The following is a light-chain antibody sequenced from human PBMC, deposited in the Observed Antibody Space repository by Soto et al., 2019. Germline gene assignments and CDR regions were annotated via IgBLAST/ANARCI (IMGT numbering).Light chain of an antibody. CDR1: SSDVGDYNY. V-gene: IGLV2-14*01. Sequence: QSVLTQPASVSGSPGQSITLSCTGTSSDVGDYNYVSWYQQHPGKAPRLTIYEVSYRPSGVSNRFSGSKSGNTASLTISGLQAEDEADYYCSSYASSSTWVFGGGTKLTVL. CDR2: EVS. J-gene: IGLJ3*02. CDR3: SSYASSSTWV.